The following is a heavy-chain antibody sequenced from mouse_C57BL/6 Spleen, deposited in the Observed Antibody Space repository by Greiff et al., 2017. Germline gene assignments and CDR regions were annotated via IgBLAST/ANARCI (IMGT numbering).Heavy chain of an antibody. D-gene: IGHD2-12*01. CDR2: IWRGGST. V-gene: IGHV2-5*01. CDR3: AKFYSDWYVDV. CDR1: GFSLTSYG. Sequence: QVQLQQSGPGLVQPSQSLSITCTVSGFSLTSYGVHWVRQSPGKGLEWLGVIWRGGSTDYNAAVMSRLSITKDNSKSQVFFKMNSLQADDTAIYYCAKFYSDWYVDVWGTGTTVTVSS. J-gene: IGHJ1*03.